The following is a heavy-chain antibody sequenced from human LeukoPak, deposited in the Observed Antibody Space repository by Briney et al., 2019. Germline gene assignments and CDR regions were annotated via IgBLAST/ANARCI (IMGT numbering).Heavy chain of an antibody. CDR3: ARDYNWTFDY. CDR1: GGSISTYY. Sequence: PSETLSLTCTVSGGSISTYYWSWIRQPGGKGLEWIGRIYSSGGTNYNPSLRSRVTMSVDTSKNQFSLKLSSVTAADTAVYFCARDYNWTFDYWGQGTLVTVSS. CDR2: IYSSGGT. J-gene: IGHJ4*02. D-gene: IGHD1-1*01. V-gene: IGHV4-4*07.